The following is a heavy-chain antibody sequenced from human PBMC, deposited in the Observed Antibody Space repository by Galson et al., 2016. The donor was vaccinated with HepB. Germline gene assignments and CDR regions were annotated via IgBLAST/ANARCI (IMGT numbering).Heavy chain of an antibody. Sequence: SLRLSCAASGSTFNNNWMHWVRQAPGKGLVWVSQINADGSSTNYTDSVKGRFTTSRDNAKNTLYLQMNSLRAEDTAVYYCSRVLGHWGQGTLVTVSP. V-gene: IGHV3-74*01. J-gene: IGHJ1*01. CDR2: INADGSST. CDR3: SRVLGH. CDR1: GSTFNNNW.